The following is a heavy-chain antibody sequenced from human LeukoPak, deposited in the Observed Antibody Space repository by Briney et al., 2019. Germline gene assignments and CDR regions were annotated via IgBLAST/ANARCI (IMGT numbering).Heavy chain of an antibody. Sequence: PGGSLRLSCAASGFTFSSYAMSWVRQAPGKGLEWVSAISGSGGSTYYADSVKGRFTISRDNSKNTLYLQMNSLRAEDTAVYYCAKGFNYDFWSGYSFDYWGQGTLVTVSS. J-gene: IGHJ4*02. CDR1: GFTFSSYA. D-gene: IGHD3-3*01. CDR2: ISGSGGST. V-gene: IGHV3-23*01. CDR3: AKGFNYDFWSGYSFDY.